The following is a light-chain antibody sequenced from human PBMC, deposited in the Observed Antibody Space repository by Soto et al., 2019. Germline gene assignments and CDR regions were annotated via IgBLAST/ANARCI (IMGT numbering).Light chain of an antibody. V-gene: IGKV1-5*03. CDR3: QHYNSYSEA. CDR1: QTISSW. Sequence: DIQMTQAPSTLSGSVGDRVTITCRGSQTISSWLDWYQQKPGKAPKXLIYKASTLKSGVLSRFSGSGSGTECTLTISSLQPDDVATDYCQHYNSYSEAFGQGTKVDIK. J-gene: IGKJ1*01. CDR2: KAS.